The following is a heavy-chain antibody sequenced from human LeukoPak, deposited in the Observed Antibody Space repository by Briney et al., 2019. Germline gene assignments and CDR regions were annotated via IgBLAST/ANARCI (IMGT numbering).Heavy chain of an antibody. CDR1: GYTFTGYY. V-gene: IGHV1-2*02. J-gene: IGHJ4*02. CDR3: ARDPGYSGYYFDY. D-gene: IGHD2-15*01. Sequence: ASVKVSCKASGYTFTGYYMHWVRQAPGQGLEWMRWINPNSGGTNYAQKFQGRVTMTRDTSISTAYMEPSRLRSDDTAVYYCARDPGYSGYYFDYWGQGTLVTVSS. CDR2: INPNSGGT.